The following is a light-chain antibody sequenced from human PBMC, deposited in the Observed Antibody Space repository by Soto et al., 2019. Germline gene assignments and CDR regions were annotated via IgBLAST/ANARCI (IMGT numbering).Light chain of an antibody. CDR2: DVT. CDR3: SSDGGSKNPYV. CDR1: SSDIGGYNF. J-gene: IGLJ1*01. Sequence: QSALTQPPSASGSPGQSVAISCTGTSSDIGGYNFVSWYQQHPGKAPKLMIYDVTKRPSGVPGRFSGSKSGNTATLIVSGLQAEDEGDYDCSSDGGSKNPYVFGPGTQLTVL. V-gene: IGLV2-8*01.